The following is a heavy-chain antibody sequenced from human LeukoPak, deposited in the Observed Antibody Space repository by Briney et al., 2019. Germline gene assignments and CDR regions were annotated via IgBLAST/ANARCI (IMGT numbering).Heavy chain of an antibody. CDR2: IYYSGST. D-gene: IGHD3-10*01. Sequence: SETLSLTCTVSGGSISSSSYYWGWIRQPPGKGLEWIGSIYYSGSTYYNPSLKSRVTISVDTSKNQFSLKLSSVTAADTAVYYCASRIWFGELSTFDYWRQGTLVTVSS. CDR3: ASRIWFGELSTFDY. CDR1: GGSISSSSYY. J-gene: IGHJ4*02. V-gene: IGHV4-39*01.